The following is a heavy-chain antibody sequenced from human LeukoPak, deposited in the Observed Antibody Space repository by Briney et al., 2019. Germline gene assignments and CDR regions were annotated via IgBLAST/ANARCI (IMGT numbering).Heavy chain of an antibody. V-gene: IGHV4-59*01. D-gene: IGHD6-13*01. CDR1: GGSISSYY. CDR3: AKGEAVPIIGPIAPFDY. J-gene: IGHJ4*02. CDR2: IYYSGST. Sequence: SETLSLTCTVSGGSISSYYWSWMRQPPGKGLEWIGNIYYSGSTNYNPSLKSRVTISVDTSKNQYSLKLTSVTAADTAVYYCAKGEAVPIIGPIAPFDYWGQGILVTVSS.